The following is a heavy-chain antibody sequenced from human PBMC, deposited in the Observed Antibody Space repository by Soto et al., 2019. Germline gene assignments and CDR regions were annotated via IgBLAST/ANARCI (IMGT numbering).Heavy chain of an antibody. J-gene: IGHJ4*02. Sequence: GGSLRLSCTGSGFDFGDYYMSWIRQAPGKGLEWVSYIDSGDGTTYYTDSVKGRFTISRDNAKKTVYLQMSSLRIEDTALYYCVRPYYSSSWFPFDRWGQGTLVTVSS. CDR1: GFDFGDYY. CDR2: IDSGDGTT. CDR3: VRPYYSSSWFPFDR. D-gene: IGHD6-13*01. V-gene: IGHV3-11*01.